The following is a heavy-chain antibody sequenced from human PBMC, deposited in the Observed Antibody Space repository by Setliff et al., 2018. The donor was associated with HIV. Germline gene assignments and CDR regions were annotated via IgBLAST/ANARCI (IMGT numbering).Heavy chain of an antibody. Sequence: PGGSLRLSCAASGFTFSTYNMNWVRQAPGKELEWVAYIDTSSAIKHYANSVKGRFTISRDNAKNSLYLQMNSLRAEDTAVYYCARPSHGCSSTSCYYDSGYWGQGTLVTVSS. V-gene: IGHV3-48*04. J-gene: IGHJ4*02. CDR1: GFTFSTYN. CDR2: IDTSSAIK. D-gene: IGHD2-2*01. CDR3: ARPSHGCSSTSCYYDSGY.